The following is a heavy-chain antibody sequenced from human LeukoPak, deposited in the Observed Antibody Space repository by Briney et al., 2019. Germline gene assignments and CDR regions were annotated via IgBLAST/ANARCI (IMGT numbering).Heavy chain of an antibody. D-gene: IGHD3-3*01. Sequence: SETLSLTCIVSGGSISSYYWSWIRQPPGKGLEWIGYIYYSGSTNYNPSLKSRVTISVDTSKNQFSLKLSSVTAADTAVYYCARQDYDFWSGSLYYFDYWGQGTLVTVSS. CDR2: IYYSGST. J-gene: IGHJ4*02. CDR3: ARQDYDFWSGSLYYFDY. CDR1: GGSISSYY. V-gene: IGHV4-59*08.